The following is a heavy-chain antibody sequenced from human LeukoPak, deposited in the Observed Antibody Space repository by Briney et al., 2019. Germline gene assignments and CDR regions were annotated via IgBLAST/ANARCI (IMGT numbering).Heavy chain of an antibody. D-gene: IGHD4-17*01. Sequence: SETLSLTCTVSGGSISSSSYYWGWIRQPPGKGLEWIGSIYYSGSTYYNPSLKSRVTISVDTSKNQFSLKLSSVTAADTAIYYCARTDLYGDYRRDWFDPWGQGTLVTVSS. CDR3: ARTDLYGDYRRDWFDP. J-gene: IGHJ5*02. CDR1: GGSISSSSYY. CDR2: IYYSGST. V-gene: IGHV4-39*07.